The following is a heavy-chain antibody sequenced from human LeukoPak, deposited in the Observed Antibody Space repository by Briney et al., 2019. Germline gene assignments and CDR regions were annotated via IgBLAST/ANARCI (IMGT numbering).Heavy chain of an antibody. V-gene: IGHV1-8*01. J-gene: IGHJ4*02. Sequence: ASVKVSCKASGYTFTSYDINWVRQATGQGLEWMGWMNPNSGNTGYAQKFQGRVTMTRNTSISTAYMELSSLRSEDTAVYYCARGRVVAGPHPFDYWGQGTLVTVSS. CDR3: ARGRVVAGPHPFDY. D-gene: IGHD6-19*01. CDR2: MNPNSGNT. CDR1: GYTFTSYD.